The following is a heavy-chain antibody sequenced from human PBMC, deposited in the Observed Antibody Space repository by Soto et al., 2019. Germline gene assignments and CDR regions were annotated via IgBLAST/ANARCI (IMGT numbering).Heavy chain of an antibody. CDR3: VDVGELLY. CDR1: GFTFTSYA. V-gene: IGHV3-30-3*01. CDR2: ISYAGTKK. D-gene: IGHD1-7*01. Sequence: QVQLVESGGGVVQPGRSLRLSCAASGFTFTSYAIPWVRQAPGKGLEWVAVISYAGTKKYYVDSVRGRFTISRDNANNTVYLQMTSLRPEDTAVYYCVDVGELLYWGQGTLVTVSS. J-gene: IGHJ4*02.